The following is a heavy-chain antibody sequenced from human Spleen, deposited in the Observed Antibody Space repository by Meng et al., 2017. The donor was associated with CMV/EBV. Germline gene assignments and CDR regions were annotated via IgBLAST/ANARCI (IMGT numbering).Heavy chain of an antibody. Sequence: GGSLRLSCAASGFTFSSYAMSWVRQAPGKGLEWVSAISGSGADTFYADSVRGRFTISRDNAKNSLYLQMNSLRGEDTALYYCAKDMYSSSWYVYYYYGMDVWGQGTTVTVSS. D-gene: IGHD6-13*01. V-gene: IGHV3-23*01. CDR2: ISGSGADT. CDR1: GFTFSSYA. J-gene: IGHJ6*02. CDR3: AKDMYSSSWYVYYYYGMDV.